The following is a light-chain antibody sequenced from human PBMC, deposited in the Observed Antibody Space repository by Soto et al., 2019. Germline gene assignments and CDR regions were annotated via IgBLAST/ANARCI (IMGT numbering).Light chain of an antibody. V-gene: IGKV3-20*01. J-gene: IGKJ3*01. CDR2: GVS. CDR3: QQYGSSFT. CDR1: QSVSSNY. Sequence: EIVLTQSPGTLSLSPGERATLSCRASQSVSSNYLAWYQQKPGQAPRLLIYGVSSRATGIPDRFSGSGSGTDFTLTIGRLEPEDFAVYYCQQYGSSFTFGPGTKVDIK.